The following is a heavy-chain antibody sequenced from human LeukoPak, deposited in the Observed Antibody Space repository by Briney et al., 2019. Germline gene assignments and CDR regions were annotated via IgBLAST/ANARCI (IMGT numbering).Heavy chain of an antibody. CDR2: IWYDGSNK. Sequence: PGGSLRLSCAASGFTFSSYGMHWVRQAPGKGLEWVAFIWYDGSNKYYTDSVKGRLTISRDNSKNTLYLQMDSLRAEDTAVYYCARVAGDAFDIWGQGTMVTVSS. CDR1: GFTFSSYG. V-gene: IGHV3-33*01. J-gene: IGHJ3*02. D-gene: IGHD2-15*01. CDR3: ARVAGDAFDI.